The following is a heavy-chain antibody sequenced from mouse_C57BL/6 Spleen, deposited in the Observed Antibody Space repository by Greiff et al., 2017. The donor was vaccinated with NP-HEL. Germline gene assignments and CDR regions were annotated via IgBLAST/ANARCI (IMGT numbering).Heavy chain of an antibody. CDR1: GFNIKDDY. CDR2: IDPDNGDT. V-gene: IGHV14-4*01. CDR3: ATGYGYAYAMDY. Sequence: VQLQQSGAELVRPGASVKLSCTASGFNIKDDYMHWVKQRPEQGLEWIGWIDPDNGDTEYASKFQGKATITADTSSNTAYLQLSSLTSEDTAVYYCATGYGYAYAMDYWGQGTSVTVSS. J-gene: IGHJ4*01. D-gene: IGHD2-2*01.